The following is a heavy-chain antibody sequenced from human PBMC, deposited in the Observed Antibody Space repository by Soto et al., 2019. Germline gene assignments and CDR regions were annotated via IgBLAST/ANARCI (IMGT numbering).Heavy chain of an antibody. CDR3: ARAGSYGSLTQGSYGMDV. CDR1: GGSISSGGYS. V-gene: IGHV4-30-2*01. Sequence: SETLSLTCAVSGGSISSGGYSWSWIRQPPGKGLEWIGYIYHSGSTYYNPSLKSRVTISVDRSKNQFSLKLSSVTAADTAVYYCARAGSYGSLTQGSYGMDVWGQGTTVTVSS. D-gene: IGHD5-18*01. CDR2: IYHSGST. J-gene: IGHJ6*02.